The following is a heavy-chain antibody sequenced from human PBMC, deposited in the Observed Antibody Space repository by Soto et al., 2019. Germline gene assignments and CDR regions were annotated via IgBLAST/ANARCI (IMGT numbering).Heavy chain of an antibody. D-gene: IGHD1-1*01. CDR1: GYTFTSYG. V-gene: IGHV1-18*01. CDR2: ISAYNGNT. CDR3: ARKPQGTNWFDP. J-gene: IGHJ5*02. Sequence: AASVKVSCKASGYTFTSYGISWVRQAPGQGLEWMGWISAYNGNTNYAQKLQGRVTMTTDTSTSTAYMELRSLRSDDTAVYYCARKPQGTNWFDPWGQGILVTVS.